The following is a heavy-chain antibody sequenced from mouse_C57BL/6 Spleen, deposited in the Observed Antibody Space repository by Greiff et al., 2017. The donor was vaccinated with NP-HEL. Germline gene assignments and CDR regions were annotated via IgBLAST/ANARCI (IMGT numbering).Heavy chain of an antibody. D-gene: IGHD2-5*01. Sequence: VQLQQSGAELVKPGASVKISCKASGYAFSSYWMNWVKQRPGKGLEWIGQIYPGDGDTNYNGKFKGKATLTADKSSSTAYMQLSSLTSEDSAVYFCARKSNYVYFDYWGQGTTLTVSS. CDR1: GYAFSSYW. J-gene: IGHJ2*01. CDR2: IYPGDGDT. CDR3: ARKSNYVYFDY. V-gene: IGHV1-80*01.